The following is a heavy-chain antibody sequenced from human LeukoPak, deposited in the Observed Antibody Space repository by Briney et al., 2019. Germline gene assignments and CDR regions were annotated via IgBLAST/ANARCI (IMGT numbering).Heavy chain of an antibody. CDR2: INSDGSST. CDR1: GFTFSTYW. J-gene: IGHJ5*02. CDR3: VRGESSSWNA. V-gene: IGHV3-74*01. D-gene: IGHD6-13*01. Sequence: QPGGSLRLSCAASGFTFSTYWMHWVCQAPGKGLVWVSRINSDGSSTSYADSVKGRFTITRDNAKNTLYLQMNSLRGEDTAVYYCVRGESSSWNAWGQGSLVIVSS.